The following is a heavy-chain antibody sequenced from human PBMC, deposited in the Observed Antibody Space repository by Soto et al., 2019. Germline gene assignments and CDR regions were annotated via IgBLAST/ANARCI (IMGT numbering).Heavy chain of an antibody. V-gene: IGHV1-2*04. D-gene: IGHD3-10*01. Sequence: ASVKVSCKASGYTFTGYYMHWVRQAPGQGLEWMGWINPNSGGTNYAQKFQGWVTMTRDTSISTAYMELSRLRSDDTAVYYCARAGMTDYHYMDVWRKGTRVPVSS. CDR2: INPNSGGT. CDR1: GYTFTGYY. CDR3: ARAGMTDYHYMDV. J-gene: IGHJ6*03.